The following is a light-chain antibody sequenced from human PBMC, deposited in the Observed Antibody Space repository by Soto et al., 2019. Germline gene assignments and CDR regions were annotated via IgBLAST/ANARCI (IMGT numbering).Light chain of an antibody. CDR1: QSISNN. Sequence: ETVMTQSPATLSVSPGERATLSCRAGQSISNNLAWYQQNPGQAPRLLIYGATTRATGIPSRFSGCGSGTEFTLTISSLQSEDFAVYYCQQYNNWPRTFGGGTKVEIK. CDR3: QQYNNWPRT. J-gene: IGKJ4*01. V-gene: IGKV3-15*01. CDR2: GAT.